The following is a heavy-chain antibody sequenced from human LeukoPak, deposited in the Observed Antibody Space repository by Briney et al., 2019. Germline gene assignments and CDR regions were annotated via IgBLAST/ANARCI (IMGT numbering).Heavy chain of an antibody. CDR2: IYYSGST. CDR3: ARAAEGVTVTTPFYFDY. V-gene: IGHV4-59*01. CDR1: GGSITSYN. J-gene: IGHJ4*02. Sequence: SETLSLTCTVSGGSITSYNWSWIRQPPGKGLEWIGYIYYSGSTNYNPSLKSRVTISVDTSKNQFSLKLSSVTAADTAVYYCARAAEGVTVTTPFYFDYWGQGTLVTVPS. D-gene: IGHD4-17*01.